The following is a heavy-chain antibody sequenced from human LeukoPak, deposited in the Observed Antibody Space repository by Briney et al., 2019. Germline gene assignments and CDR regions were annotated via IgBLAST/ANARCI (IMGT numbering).Heavy chain of an antibody. CDR1: GDIFKKYG. CDR3: VRGGWDGYNLDY. V-gene: IGHV1-69*04. Sequence: VASAKVSCKASGDIFKKYGIFWVRQAPGQGLECMGRIIPVLGITNNAQSFQGRVTTTADKATSTAYLELSRLTSEDTAVYYCVRGGWDGYNLDYWGQGTLVIVSS. D-gene: IGHD5-24*01. CDR2: IIPVLGIT. J-gene: IGHJ4*02.